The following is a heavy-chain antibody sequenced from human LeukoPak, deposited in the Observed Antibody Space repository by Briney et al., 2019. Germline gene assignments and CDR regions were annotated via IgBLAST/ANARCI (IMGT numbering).Heavy chain of an antibody. V-gene: IGHV1-8*03. Sequence: ASVKVSCKASGYTFTSYGINWVRQATGQGLEWMGWMIPNSGNTGYAQKFQGRVTITRNTSISTAYMELSSLRSEDTAVYYCAREVGYYGSGSTADDYYYYYYMDVWGKGTTVTVSS. CDR3: AREVGYYGSGSTADDYYYYYYMDV. CDR1: GYTFTSYG. J-gene: IGHJ6*03. D-gene: IGHD3-10*01. CDR2: MIPNSGNT.